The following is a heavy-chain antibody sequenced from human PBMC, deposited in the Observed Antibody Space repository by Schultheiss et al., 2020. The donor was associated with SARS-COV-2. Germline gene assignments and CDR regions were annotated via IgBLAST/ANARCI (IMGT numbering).Heavy chain of an antibody. J-gene: IGHJ5*02. CDR2: VYNNGNI. CDR1: GGSFSGYY. Sequence: SETLSLTCAVYGGSFSGYYWSWIRQPPGKGLEWIGYVYNNGNINYNLSLKSRVTISLDTSKNQFSLKLSSVTAADTAVYYCARNDRYVPFDPWGQGTLVTVSS. V-gene: IGHV4-34*01. CDR3: ARNDRYVPFDP. D-gene: IGHD2-21*01.